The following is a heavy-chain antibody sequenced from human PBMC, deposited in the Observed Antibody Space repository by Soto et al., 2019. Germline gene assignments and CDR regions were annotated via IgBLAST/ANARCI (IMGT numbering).Heavy chain of an antibody. V-gene: IGHV1-24*01. D-gene: IGHD4-4*01. J-gene: IGHJ6*02. CDR3: ATPTGVTTYYYYGMDV. Sequence: ASEKVSCKVSGYTLTEFSMHWVRQAPGQGLEWMGGFDPEDGETIYAQKFQGRVTMTEDTSTDTAYMELSSLRSEDTAVYYCATPTGVTTYYYYGMDVWGQGTTVTVSS. CDR1: GYTLTEFS. CDR2: FDPEDGET.